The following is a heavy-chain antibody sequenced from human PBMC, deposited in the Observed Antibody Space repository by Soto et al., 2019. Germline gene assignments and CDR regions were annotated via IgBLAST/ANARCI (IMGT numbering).Heavy chain of an antibody. CDR3: ARGWDPTVVTSFDY. CDR2: IYYSGST. CDR1: GGSISSGGYY. Sequence: QVQLQESGPGLVKPSQTLSLTCTVSGGSISSGGYYWSWIRQHPGKGLEWIGYIYYSGSTYYNPSLKSRVTXXVXTXXNQFSLKLSSVTAADTAVYYCARGWDPTVVTSFDYWGQGTLVTVSS. D-gene: IGHD4-17*01. V-gene: IGHV4-31*03. J-gene: IGHJ4*02.